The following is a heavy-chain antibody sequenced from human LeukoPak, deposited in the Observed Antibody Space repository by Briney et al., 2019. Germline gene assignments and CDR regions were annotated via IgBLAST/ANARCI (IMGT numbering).Heavy chain of an antibody. CDR3: ATQVDTAMVTALYFDY. D-gene: IGHD5-18*01. Sequence: GESRKFSGKGSGYSFTSYWSGGVRQMPGKGLGWLGIIYPGDSDTRYSPSFQGQATISADKSISTAYLQWSSLKASDTAMYYCATQVDTAMVTALYFDYWGQGTLVTVSS. CDR1: GYSFTSYW. V-gene: IGHV5-51*01. CDR2: IYPGDSDT. J-gene: IGHJ4*02.